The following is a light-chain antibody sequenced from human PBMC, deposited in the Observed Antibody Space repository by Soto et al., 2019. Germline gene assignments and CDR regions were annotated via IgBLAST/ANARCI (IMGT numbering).Light chain of an antibody. CDR2: GAS. CDR3: QQYSGYWT. J-gene: IGKJ1*01. CDR1: QGISTY. Sequence: DIQMTQSPSSLCASVGDRVTITCQASQGISTYLNWYQQKPGKAPKLLIYGASNLETGVPSRFSGSGSGTEFTLTISSLQPDDFATYYCQQYSGYWTFGQGTKVDIK. V-gene: IGKV1-33*01.